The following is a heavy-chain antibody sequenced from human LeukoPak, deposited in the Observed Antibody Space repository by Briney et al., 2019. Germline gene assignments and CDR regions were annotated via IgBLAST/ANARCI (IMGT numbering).Heavy chain of an antibody. CDR1: GYTFTDYY. Sequence: ASVKVSCKASGYTFTDYYIHWVRQAPGQGLEWMGWINPNSGGTNYAQKFQGSVTMTGDTSISTAYMELSRLRSDDTAVYYCARYKWNDVNLDYWGQGTLVTVSS. V-gene: IGHV1-2*02. D-gene: IGHD1-1*01. CDR3: ARYKWNDVNLDY. CDR2: INPNSGGT. J-gene: IGHJ4*02.